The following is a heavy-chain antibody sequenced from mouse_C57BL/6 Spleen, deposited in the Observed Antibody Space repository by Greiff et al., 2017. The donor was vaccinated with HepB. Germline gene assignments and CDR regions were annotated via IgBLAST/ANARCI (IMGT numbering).Heavy chain of an antibody. D-gene: IGHD4-1*01. CDR2: INYDGSST. CDR3: ARVQLTGKGYFDV. Sequence: EVKVVESEGGLVQPGSSMKLSCTASGFTFSDYYMAWVRQVPEKGLEWVANINYDGSSTYYLDSLKSRFIISRDNAKNILYLQMSSLKSEDTATYYCARVQLTGKGYFDVWGTGTTVTVSS. J-gene: IGHJ1*03. CDR1: GFTFSDYY. V-gene: IGHV5-16*01.